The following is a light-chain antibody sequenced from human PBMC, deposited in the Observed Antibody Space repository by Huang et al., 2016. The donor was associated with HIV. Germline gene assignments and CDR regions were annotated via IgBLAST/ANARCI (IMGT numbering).Light chain of an antibody. V-gene: IGKV3-20*01. Sequence: EIVLTQSPGTLSLSPGDTATLSCRASQSVISSYLAWYQQRPGQSPRLLMYGASSRATGIPDRFSGSGSRTEYTLTINSLEPEDSAIYFCQHYGRSPPFTFGPGTRLHIK. J-gene: IGKJ3*01. CDR1: QSVISSY. CDR3: QHYGRSPPFT. CDR2: GAS.